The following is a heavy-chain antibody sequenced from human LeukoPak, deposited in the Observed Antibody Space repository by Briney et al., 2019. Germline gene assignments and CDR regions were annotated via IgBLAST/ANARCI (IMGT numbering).Heavy chain of an antibody. V-gene: IGHV4-39*01. CDR3: ARLRTYYMDV. D-gene: IGHD4-17*01. Sequence: SEALSLTCTVSGGSISSSSYYWGWIRRPPGKGLEWIGSIYYSGSTYYNPSLKSRVTISVDTSKNQFSLKLSSVTAADTAVYYCARLRTYYMDVWGKGTTVTISS. CDR1: GGSISSSSYY. CDR2: IYYSGST. J-gene: IGHJ6*03.